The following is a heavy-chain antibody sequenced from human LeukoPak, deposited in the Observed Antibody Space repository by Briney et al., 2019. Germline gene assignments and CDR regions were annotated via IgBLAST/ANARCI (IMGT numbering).Heavy chain of an antibody. V-gene: IGHV4-39*01. CDR2: IYYSGST. D-gene: IGHD3-9*01. CDR3: ARWNYDILTGYYLDY. CDR1: GGSFSSYY. Sequence: SETLSLTCAVYGGSFSSYYWGWIRQPPGKGLEWIGSIYYSGSTYYNPSLKSRVTISVDTSKNQFSLKLSSVTAADTAVYYCARWNYDILTGYYLDYWGQGTLVTVSS. J-gene: IGHJ4*02.